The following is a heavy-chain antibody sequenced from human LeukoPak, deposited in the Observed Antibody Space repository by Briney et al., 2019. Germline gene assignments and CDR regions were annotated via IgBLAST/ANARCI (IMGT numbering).Heavy chain of an antibody. CDR2: INPSGGST. V-gene: IGHV1-46*01. Sequence: ASVKVSCKASGYTFTSYYMHWVRQAPGQGLEWMGIINPSGGSTSYAQKFQGRVTMTRDTSTSTVYMELSSLRSEDTAVYYCARDSVVGEWFRIHDAFDIWGQGTMVTVSS. CDR1: GYTFTSYY. J-gene: IGHJ3*02. D-gene: IGHD3-3*01. CDR3: ARDSVVGEWFRIHDAFDI.